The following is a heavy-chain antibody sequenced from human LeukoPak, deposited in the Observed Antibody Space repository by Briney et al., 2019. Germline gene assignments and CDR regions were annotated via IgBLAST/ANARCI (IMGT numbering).Heavy chain of an antibody. D-gene: IGHD3-22*01. CDR2: INPNSGGR. J-gene: IGHJ4*02. CDR3: ARGPYDSSGYSDY. V-gene: IGHV1-2*02. Sequence: ASVKVSCKASGYTFTSYGISWVRQAPGQGLEWMGWINPNSGGRNYAQKFQDRVTMTRDTSISTVYMELSRLKSDDTAVYYCARGPYDSSGYSDYWGQGTLVTVSS. CDR1: GYTFTSYG.